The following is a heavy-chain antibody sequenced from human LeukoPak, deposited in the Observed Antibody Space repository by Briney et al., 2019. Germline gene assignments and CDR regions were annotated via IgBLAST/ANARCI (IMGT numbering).Heavy chain of an antibody. Sequence: SVKVSCKASGGTFSSYAISWVRQAPGQGLEWMGGIIPIFGTANYAQKFQGRVTITTDESTSTAYMELSSLRSEDTAVYYCERVSVAYNWNDYYYYYYMDVWGKGTTVTVSS. CDR1: GGTFSSYA. J-gene: IGHJ6*03. CDR2: IIPIFGTA. V-gene: IGHV1-69*05. CDR3: ERVSVAYNWNDYYYYYYMDV. D-gene: IGHD1-20*01.